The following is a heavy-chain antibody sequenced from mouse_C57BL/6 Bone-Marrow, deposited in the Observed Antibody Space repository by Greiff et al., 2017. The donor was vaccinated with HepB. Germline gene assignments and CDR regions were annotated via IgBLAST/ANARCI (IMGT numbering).Heavy chain of an antibody. D-gene: IGHD2-4*01. J-gene: IGHJ4*01. Sequence: VQLQQSGPVLVKPGASVKMSCKASGYTFTYYYMNWVKQSHGKSLEWIGVINPYNGGTSYNQKFKGKATLTVDKSSSTAYMELNSLTSEDSAVYYCARGYYDYFYAMDYWGQGTSVTVSS. CDR2: INPYNGGT. CDR1: GYTFTYYY. V-gene: IGHV1-19*01. CDR3: ARGYYDYFYAMDY.